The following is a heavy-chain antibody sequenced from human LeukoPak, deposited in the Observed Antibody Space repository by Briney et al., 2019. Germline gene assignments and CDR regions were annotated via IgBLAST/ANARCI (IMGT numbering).Heavy chain of an antibody. CDR2: INPNTGGT. V-gene: IGHV1-2*02. CDR1: GFTFTGYY. D-gene: IGHD3-22*01. J-gene: IGHJ4*02. Sequence: ASVKVSCKASGFTFTGYYIHWVRRAPGEGLEWVGWINPNTGGTNSAQKFQGRVTMTRDTSISTAYMELNRLTSDDTALYYCARSGAYYSGMYHFDYWGQGTLVSVSS. CDR3: ARSGAYYSGMYHFDY.